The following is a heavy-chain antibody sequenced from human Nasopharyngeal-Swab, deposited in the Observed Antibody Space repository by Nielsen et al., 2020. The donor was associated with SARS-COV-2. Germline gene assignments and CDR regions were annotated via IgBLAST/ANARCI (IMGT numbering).Heavy chain of an antibody. CDR3: ARRESGYSSGWYSGYYFDY. CDR1: GYSFTNYW. V-gene: IGHV5-10-1*01. Sequence: GESLKISCKGSGYSFTNYWIVWVRQMPGKGLEWLGTIDPRDSYITYSPSFQGHVTISTDKSINTAYLQWSSLKASDTAMYYCARRESGYSSGWYSGYYFDYWGQGTLVTVSS. J-gene: IGHJ4*02. CDR2: IDPRDSYI. D-gene: IGHD6-19*01.